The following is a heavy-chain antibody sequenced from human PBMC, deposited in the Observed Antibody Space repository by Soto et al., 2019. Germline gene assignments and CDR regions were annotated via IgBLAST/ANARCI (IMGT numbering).Heavy chain of an antibody. CDR1: SGSISSGDW. J-gene: IGHJ4*02. Sequence: PSETLSLTCAVSSGSISSGDWWSWVRQPPGKGLEWIGDIYHSGSTNYNPSLESRVTISVDKSKNQFSLKLRSVTAADTAVYYCARVYGFGETQGYFDYWGQGTLVTVSS. V-gene: IGHV4-4*02. CDR2: IYHSGST. CDR3: ARVYGFGETQGYFDY. D-gene: IGHD3-10*01.